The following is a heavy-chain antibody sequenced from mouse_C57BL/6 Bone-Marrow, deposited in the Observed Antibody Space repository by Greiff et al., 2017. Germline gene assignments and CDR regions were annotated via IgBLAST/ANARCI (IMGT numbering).Heavy chain of an antibody. CDR2: IYPGSGST. CDR3: ARSGPLGRSFDY. D-gene: IGHD4-1*01. CDR1: GYTFTSYW. V-gene: IGHV1-55*01. Sequence: QVQLQQPGAELVKPGASVKMSCKASGYTFTSYWITWVKQRPGQGLEWIGDIYPGSGSTNYNEKFKSKAILTVDTSSNTAYMQLSSLTSEDSAVFYRARSGPLGRSFDYWGQGTTLTVSS. J-gene: IGHJ2*01.